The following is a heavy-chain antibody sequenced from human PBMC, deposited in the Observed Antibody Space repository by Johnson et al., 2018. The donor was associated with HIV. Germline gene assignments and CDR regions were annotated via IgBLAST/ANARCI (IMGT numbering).Heavy chain of an antibody. CDR2: ISSNGGIT. Sequence: VQLVESGGGLVQPGGSLRLSCAASGFSFSSYGIHWVRQAPGKGLEYVSSISSNGGITYYANSVKGRFTISRDNSKNTLFLQLGSLRAEDMAVYYCARVGDGNNKNALDSWGQGTMVTVSS. D-gene: IGHD5-24*01. V-gene: IGHV3-64*01. CDR1: GFSFSSYG. CDR3: ARVGDGNNKNALDS. J-gene: IGHJ3*02.